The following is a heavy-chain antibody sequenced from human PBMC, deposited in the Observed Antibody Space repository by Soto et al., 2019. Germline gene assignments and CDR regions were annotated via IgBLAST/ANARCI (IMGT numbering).Heavy chain of an antibody. Sequence: EVQLVESGGGLVQRGGSLRLSCVASGLSLSTYSLNWVRQAPRKGLEWVPYISGSSDTIYYADSVEGRFTISRDNAKNALYLQMNSLRDDDTAVYFCARGFDLQYGMDVWGQGTTVTVSS. CDR2: ISGSSDTI. CDR1: GLSLSTYS. J-gene: IGHJ6*02. CDR3: ARGFDLQYGMDV. D-gene: IGHD3-10*01. V-gene: IGHV3-48*02.